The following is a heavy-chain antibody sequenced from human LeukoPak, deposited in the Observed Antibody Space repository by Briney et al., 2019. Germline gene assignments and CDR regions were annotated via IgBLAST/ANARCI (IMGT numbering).Heavy chain of an antibody. Sequence: SETLSLTCTVSGGSISNFYWSWIRQPAGQALEWIGRIYTSGSTNYNPSLKSRVTMSEDTSKNQFSLKLSSVTAADTAVYYCARETTGAGTARPFDYWGQGTLVTVSS. CDR1: GGSISNFY. D-gene: IGHD6-13*01. J-gene: IGHJ4*02. CDR3: ARETTGAGTARPFDY. CDR2: IYTSGST. V-gene: IGHV4-4*07.